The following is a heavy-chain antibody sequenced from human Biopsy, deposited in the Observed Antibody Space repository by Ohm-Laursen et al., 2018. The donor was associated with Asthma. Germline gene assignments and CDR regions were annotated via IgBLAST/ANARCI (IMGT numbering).Heavy chain of an antibody. J-gene: IGHJ2*01. D-gene: IGHD1-1*01. Sequence: TLSLTCAVYGGSFSSNYWSWIRQTPGKGLEWLGDTHHSGYTNYNPSLSSRLTLSVDTSKNQFSLRLTSVTAADTAVYYCARAIGTGDWYFDVWGRGTLVTVSS. CDR2: THHSGYT. V-gene: IGHV4-34*01. CDR3: ARAIGTGDWYFDV. CDR1: GGSFSSNY.